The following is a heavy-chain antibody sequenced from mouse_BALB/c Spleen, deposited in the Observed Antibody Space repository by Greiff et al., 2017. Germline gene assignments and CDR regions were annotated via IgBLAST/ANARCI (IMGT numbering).Heavy chain of an antibody. Sequence: EGQRVESGGGLVQPGGSLKLSCAASGFTFSSNGMSWVRQTPDKRLELVATINSNGGSTYYPDSVKGRFTISRDNAKNTLYLQMSSLKSEDTAMYYCARSANWYAMDYWGQGTSVTVSS. J-gene: IGHJ4*01. CDR2: INSNGGST. CDR1: GFTFSSNG. V-gene: IGHV5-6-3*01. CDR3: ARSANWYAMDY. D-gene: IGHD4-1*01.